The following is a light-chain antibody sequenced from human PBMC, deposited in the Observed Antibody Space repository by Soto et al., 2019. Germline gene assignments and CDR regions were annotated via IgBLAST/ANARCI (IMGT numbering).Light chain of an antibody. V-gene: IGKV3-20*01. J-gene: IGKJ1*01. CDR2: GAS. CDR3: QQYGSAPST. CDR1: QSVSSSY. Sequence: EIVLTQSPGTLSLPPGERATLSCRASQSVSSSYLAWYQQKPGQAPRLLIYGASSRATGIPDRFSGSGSGTDFTLTISRLEPEDFAVYYCQQYGSAPSTFGQGTKVDIK.